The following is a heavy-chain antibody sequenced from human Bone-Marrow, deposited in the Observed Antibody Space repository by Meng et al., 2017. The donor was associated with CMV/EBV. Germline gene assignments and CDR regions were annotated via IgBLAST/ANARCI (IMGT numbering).Heavy chain of an antibody. V-gene: IGHV3-30*02. CDR1: GFTFSSYG. Sequence: GGSLRLSCAASGFTFSSYGMHWVRQAPGKGLEWVAFIRYDGSNKYYADSVKGRFTISRDNSKNTLYLQMNSLRAEDTAVYYCARTRVRFLEWPPQDYWGQGTLVTVSS. CDR3: ARTRVRFLEWPPQDY. J-gene: IGHJ4*02. CDR2: IRYDGSNK. D-gene: IGHD3-3*01.